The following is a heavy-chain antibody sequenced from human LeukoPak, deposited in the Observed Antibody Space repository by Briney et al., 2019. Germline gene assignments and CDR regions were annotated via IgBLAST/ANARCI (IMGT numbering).Heavy chain of an antibody. CDR3: ARGEDYDFWSGYYGGYYFDY. D-gene: IGHD3-3*01. CDR2: IYYSGST. CDR1: GGPISSGGYY. J-gene: IGHJ4*02. Sequence: SQTLSLTCTVSGGPISSGGYYWSWIRQHPGKGLEWIGYIYYSGSTYYNPSLKSRVTISVDTSKNQFSLKLSSVTAADTAVYYCARGEDYDFWSGYYGGYYFDYWGQGTLVTVSS. V-gene: IGHV4-31*03.